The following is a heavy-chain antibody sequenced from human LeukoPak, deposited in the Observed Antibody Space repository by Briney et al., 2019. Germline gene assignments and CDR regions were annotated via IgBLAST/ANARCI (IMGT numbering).Heavy chain of an antibody. CDR3: VRAGHHSCNTDELFLPFDY. J-gene: IGHJ4*02. V-gene: IGHV3-53*01. D-gene: IGHD2/OR15-2a*01. CDR1: GFTIWRSY. CDR2: IYSGGDT. Sequence: GGSLRLSCSTTGFTIWRSYMSWVRQAAGKGLEWVSVIYSGGDTIYADSVKGRFSISRDSSNVYLQMNSLRPEDTAVYYCVRAGHHSCNTDELFLPFDYWGQGTRVTVSA.